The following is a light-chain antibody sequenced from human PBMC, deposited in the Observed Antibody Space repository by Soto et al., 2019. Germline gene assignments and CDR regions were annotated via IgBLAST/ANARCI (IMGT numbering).Light chain of an antibody. CDR1: QSVSSN. CDR3: QQYNNWPPWT. CDR2: GAS. Sequence: EIVMTQSPATLSVSPGERATLSCRASQSVSSNFAWYQQKPGQAPRLRIYGASTRANGIPARFSGSGSGTGFTLTISSLQSEDFAVYYCQQYNNWPPWTFGQGTKVEIK. J-gene: IGKJ1*01. V-gene: IGKV3-15*01.